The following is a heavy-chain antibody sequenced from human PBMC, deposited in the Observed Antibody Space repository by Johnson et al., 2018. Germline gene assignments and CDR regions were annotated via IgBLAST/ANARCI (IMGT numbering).Heavy chain of an antibody. Sequence: QVQLQESGPGLVKPPETLSLTCTVSGGSISGYYWSWIRQPTGKRLEWLGSIYHRGSTNYNPSLTRLVTMSVDASKNPCSLQLNSVTASDTAVYYCARYVSSSGYVHHWGQGTLVTVSS. CDR2: IYHRGST. CDR3: ARYVSSSGYVHH. J-gene: IGHJ1*01. V-gene: IGHV4-59*01. D-gene: IGHD3-22*01. CDR1: GGSISGYY.